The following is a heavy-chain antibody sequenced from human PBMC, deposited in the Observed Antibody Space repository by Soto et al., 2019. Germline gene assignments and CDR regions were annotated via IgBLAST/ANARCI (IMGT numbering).Heavy chain of an antibody. CDR1: GFTFSSYG. CDR2: ISYDGSNK. J-gene: IGHJ4*02. Sequence: QVQLVESGGGVVQPGRSLRLSCAASGFTFSSYGMHWVRQAPGKGLEWVAVISYDGSNKYYADSVKGRFTISRDNSKNTLYLQMNSLRAEDTAVYYCAKRTERTPGDCDYWGEGTLVTVSS. CDR3: AKRTERTPGDCDY. V-gene: IGHV3-30*18. D-gene: IGHD1-1*01.